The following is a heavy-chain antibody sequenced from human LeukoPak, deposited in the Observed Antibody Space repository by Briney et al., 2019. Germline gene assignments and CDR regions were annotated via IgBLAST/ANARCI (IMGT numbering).Heavy chain of an antibody. V-gene: IGHV3-23*01. CDR1: GFTFSSYG. J-gene: IGHJ4*02. CDR3: AKGTVYDYVWGSYRYASXYFDY. Sequence: PGGSLRLSCVASGFTFSSYGMSWVRQAPGKGLEWVSAISGSGGSTYYADSVKGRFTIPRDNSKNTLYLQMNSVRAEDTAVYYCAKGTVYDYVWGSYRYASXYFDYWGQGTLVTVSS. D-gene: IGHD3-16*02. CDR2: ISGSGGST.